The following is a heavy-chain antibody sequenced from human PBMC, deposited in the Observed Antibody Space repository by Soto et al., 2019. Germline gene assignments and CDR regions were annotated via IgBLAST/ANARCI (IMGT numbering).Heavy chain of an antibody. J-gene: IGHJ6*02. Sequence: QLQLQESGPGLVKPSETLSLTCTVSGGSISSSSYYWGWVRQPPGKGLEWIGSIYYSGSTYYNPSVKSRVTISVDTSKNQFHLKLSSVTAADTAVYYCARLRVTVTTSYYYYYYGMDVWGQGTTVTVSS. D-gene: IGHD4-17*01. V-gene: IGHV4-39*01. CDR2: IYYSGST. CDR1: GGSISSSSYY. CDR3: ARLRVTVTTSYYYYYYGMDV.